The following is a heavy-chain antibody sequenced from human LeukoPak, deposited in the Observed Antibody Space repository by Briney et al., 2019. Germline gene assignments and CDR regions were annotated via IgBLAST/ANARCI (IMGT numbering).Heavy chain of an antibody. J-gene: IGHJ3*02. CDR2: IYYSGST. CDR3: ARGDREDAFDI. V-gene: IGHV4-59*01. Sequence: PSETLSLTCTVSGGSISSYYWSWIRQPPGKGLEWIGYIYYSGSTNYNPSLKSRVTISVDTSKNQFSLKLSSVTAADTAVYYCARGDREDAFDIWGQGTMVTVSS. CDR1: GGSISSYY.